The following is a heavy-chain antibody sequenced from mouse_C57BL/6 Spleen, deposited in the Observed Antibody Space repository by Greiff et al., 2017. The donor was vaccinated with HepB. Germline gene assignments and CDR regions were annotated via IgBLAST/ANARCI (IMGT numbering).Heavy chain of an antibody. Sequence: VQLQQPGAELVRPGSSVKLSCKASGYTFTSYWMHWVKQRPIQGLEWIGNIDPSDSETHYNQKFKDKATLTVDKSSSTAYMQLSSLTSEDSAVYYCASGNWDWYFDVWGTGTTVTVSS. V-gene: IGHV1-52*01. D-gene: IGHD4-1*01. CDR3: ASGNWDWYFDV. CDR1: GYTFTSYW. CDR2: IDPSDSET. J-gene: IGHJ1*03.